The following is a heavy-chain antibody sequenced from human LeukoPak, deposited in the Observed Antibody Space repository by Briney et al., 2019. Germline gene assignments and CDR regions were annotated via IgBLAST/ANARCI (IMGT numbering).Heavy chain of an antibody. J-gene: IGHJ5*02. V-gene: IGHV4-39*01. Sequence: SETLSLTCTVSGDSISSSSYYWGWIRHPPGKGLECIGSIYYSGSTYYNPSLKSRVTISVDTSKNQFSLKLSSVTAADTAVYYCARHSRSNWFDPWGQGTLVTVSS. CDR1: GDSISSSSYY. CDR2: IYYSGST. CDR3: ARHSRSNWFDP.